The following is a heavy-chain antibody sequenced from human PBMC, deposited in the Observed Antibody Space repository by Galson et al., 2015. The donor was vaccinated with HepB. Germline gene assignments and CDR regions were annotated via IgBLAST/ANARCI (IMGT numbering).Heavy chain of an antibody. CDR1: GFTFSSYG. D-gene: IGHD4-11*01. Sequence: SLRLSCAASGFTFSSYGIHWVRQAPGKGLEWVAVISSDGSHIDYADSVKGRFTISRDNSKNTLYLQMNSLGAEDTAIYSCAQGVGVPAATVPTGNYIDYWGQGTLVTVSS. J-gene: IGHJ4*02. CDR2: ISSDGSHI. V-gene: IGHV3-30*18. CDR3: AQGVGVPAATVPTGNYIDY.